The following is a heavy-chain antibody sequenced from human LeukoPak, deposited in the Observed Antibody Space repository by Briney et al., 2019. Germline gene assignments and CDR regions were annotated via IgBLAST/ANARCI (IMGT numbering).Heavy chain of an antibody. CDR1: GVSVSDGRYY. CDR3: ATPYCSGISCLDVFNM. D-gene: IGHD2-2*01. CDR2: KYYSGSA. J-gene: IGHJ3*02. V-gene: IGHV4-31*03. Sequence: SETLSLTCNVSGVSVSDGRYYWTWIRQHPGKGLEWIVYKYYSGSAKYNSSLKSRLTISIDTSKTQFSLQLSSVTAADTATYYCATPYCSGISCLDVFNMWGQGTRVTVSS.